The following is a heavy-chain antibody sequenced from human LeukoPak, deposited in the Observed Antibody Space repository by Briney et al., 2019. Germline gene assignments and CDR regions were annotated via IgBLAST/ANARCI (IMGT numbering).Heavy chain of an antibody. Sequence: GGSLRLSCAASGFTFNPYAMSWVRQAPGKGLEWVAGIGGVGDRTYYADSVKGRFTISRDNSKNTLYLLQMNSLRAEDTAVYYCARAGITMVRGVISPIDYWGQGTLVTVSS. D-gene: IGHD3-10*01. CDR2: IGGVGDRT. CDR1: GFTFNPYA. V-gene: IGHV3-23*01. CDR3: ARAGITMVRGVISPIDY. J-gene: IGHJ4*02.